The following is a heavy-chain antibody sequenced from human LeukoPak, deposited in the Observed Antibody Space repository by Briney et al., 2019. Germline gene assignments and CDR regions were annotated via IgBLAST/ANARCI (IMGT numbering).Heavy chain of an antibody. CDR3: ARDFYGGNSDAFDM. Sequence: PSETLSLTCTVSGGSISGYYWSWIRQPAGKGLEWIGRIYSSGSTNSNPSLKSRVTMSVDTSKNQFSLKLTSVTAADTAVYYCARDFYGGNSDAFDMWGQGTMVTVSS. D-gene: IGHD4-23*01. CDR2: IYSSGST. J-gene: IGHJ3*02. CDR1: GGSISGYY. V-gene: IGHV4-4*07.